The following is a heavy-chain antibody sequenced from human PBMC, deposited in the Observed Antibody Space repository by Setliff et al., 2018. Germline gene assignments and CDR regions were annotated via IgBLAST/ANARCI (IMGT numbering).Heavy chain of an antibody. D-gene: IGHD6-19*01. CDR2: IYHNGNTDFIPSV. J-gene: IGHJ4*02. CDR3: ARGRAGHSGH. V-gene: IGHV4-4*02. CDR1: GASINSLTW. Sequence: KTSETLSLTCAVSGASINSLTWWSWVRQPPGKGLEWIGEIYHNGNTDFIPSVHYNPSLKSRVTISVDTSKNQFSLKLSSVTAADTAVYYCARGRAGHSGHWGQGTLVTVSS.